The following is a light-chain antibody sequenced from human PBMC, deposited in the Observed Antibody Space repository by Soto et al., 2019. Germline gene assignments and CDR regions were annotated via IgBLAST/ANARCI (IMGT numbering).Light chain of an antibody. CDR1: QTVDTY. CDR3: QQRRNWVS. Sequence: LTQSPAIVSSSPGERATLSCTASQTVDTYIAWYQQRPGQPPRLLIHDTSHRASGVPARFRGSGSGTDFTLTITILEPEDFAVYFCQQRRNWVSFGPGTRV. J-gene: IGKJ3*01. V-gene: IGKV3-11*01. CDR2: DTS.